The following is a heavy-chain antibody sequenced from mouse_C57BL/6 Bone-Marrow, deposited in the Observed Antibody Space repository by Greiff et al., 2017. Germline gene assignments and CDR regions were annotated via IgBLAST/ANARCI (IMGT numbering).Heavy chain of an antibody. J-gene: IGHJ3*01. D-gene: IGHD2-2*01. V-gene: IGHV5-2*01. Sequence: EVKLMESGGGLVQPGESLKLSCESNEYEFPSHDMSWVRKTPEKRLELVAAITSDGGSTYYPDTMERRFIISRDNTKKTLYLQVSRLRSEDTAVYYCARHGGYPFAYWGQGTLVTVSA. CDR1: EYEFPSHD. CDR3: ARHGGYPFAY. CDR2: ITSDGGST.